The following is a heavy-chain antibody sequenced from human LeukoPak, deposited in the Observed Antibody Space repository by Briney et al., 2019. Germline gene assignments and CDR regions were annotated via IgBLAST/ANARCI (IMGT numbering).Heavy chain of an antibody. CDR1: GGSLSGHY. CDR3: ARCSWGCSTASCYLTN. D-gene: IGHD2-2*01. Sequence: SETLSLTCTVGGGSLSGHYWGWIRQPPGKGLERVGHIYYTVTTFYNPSLNSRITITLDTSRNQFSLRLTSVIAADTAVYYCARCSWGCSTASCYLTNWGQGTLVTVSS. CDR2: IYYTVTT. V-gene: IGHV4-59*11. J-gene: IGHJ4*02.